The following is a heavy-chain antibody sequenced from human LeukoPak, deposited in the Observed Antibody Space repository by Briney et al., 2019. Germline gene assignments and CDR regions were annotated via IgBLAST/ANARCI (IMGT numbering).Heavy chain of an antibody. V-gene: IGHV3-30*19. J-gene: IGHJ3*02. CDR1: GFTFSSYG. Sequence: GRSLRLSCAASGFTFSSYGMHWVRQAPGKGLEWVAVIWYDGSNKYYADSVKGRFTISRDNSKNTLYLQMNSLRAEDTAVYYCARDAYNWNYRGAFDIWGQGTMVTVSS. D-gene: IGHD1-7*01. CDR2: IWYDGSNK. CDR3: ARDAYNWNYRGAFDI.